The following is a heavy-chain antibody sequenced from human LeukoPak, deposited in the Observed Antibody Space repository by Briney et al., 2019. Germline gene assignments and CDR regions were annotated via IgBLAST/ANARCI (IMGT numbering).Heavy chain of an antibody. CDR2: ISYDGSNK. J-gene: IGHJ4*02. CDR3: ARARTDYDIVTGSFDY. D-gene: IGHD3-9*01. Sequence: GGSLRLSGAASRFTFSSNAMHWVRQAPGKELEWVAVISYDGSNKYYADSVKGRFTISRDNSKNTLYLQMNSLRAEDTAVYYCARARTDYDIVTGSFDYWGQGTLVTVSS. V-gene: IGHV3-30*01. CDR1: RFTFSSNA.